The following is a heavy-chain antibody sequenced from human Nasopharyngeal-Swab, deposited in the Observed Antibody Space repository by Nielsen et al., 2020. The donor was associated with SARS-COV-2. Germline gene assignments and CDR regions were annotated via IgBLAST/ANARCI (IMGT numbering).Heavy chain of an antibody. D-gene: IGHD4-23*01. Sequence: VRQMPGKGLEWMGIIYPGDSDTRYSPSFQGHVTISADKSISTAYLRWSSLKASDTAMYYCATLTVGGNNWFDPWDQGTLVTVSS. V-gene: IGHV5-51*01. J-gene: IGHJ5*02. CDR3: ATLTVGGNNWFDP. CDR2: IYPGDSDT.